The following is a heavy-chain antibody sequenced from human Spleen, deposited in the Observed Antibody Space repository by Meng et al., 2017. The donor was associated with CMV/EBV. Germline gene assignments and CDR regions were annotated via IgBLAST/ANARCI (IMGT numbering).Heavy chain of an antibody. CDR1: GFSFSSYW. D-gene: IGHD4-17*01. J-gene: IGHJ4*02. CDR3: ARGLSPIAVYGDYVDY. CDR2: ISDDESII. V-gene: IGHV3-74*01. Sequence: GGSLRLSCEASGFSFSSYWMHWVRQAPGKGLVWVSRISDDESIINYADSVKGRFTISRDSAKNTLYLQMNSLRAEDTAVYYCARGLSPIAVYGDYVDYWGQGTLVTVSS.